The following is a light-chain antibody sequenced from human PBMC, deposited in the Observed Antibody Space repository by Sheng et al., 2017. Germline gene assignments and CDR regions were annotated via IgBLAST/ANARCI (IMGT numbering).Light chain of an antibody. CDR1: HSVFHDSNNKNW. J-gene: IGKJ2*01. Sequence: DIVLTQSPDSLAVSLGERATISCKSSHSVFHDSNNKNWLAWYQQKPGQPPKLLISWASTRESGVPDRFRGSGVWDRFHSHHQQPTAEDVAVYHCHQYKVLPYTFGPGDGSWRSN. CDR2: WAS. V-gene: IGKV4-1*01. CDR3: HQYKVLPYT.